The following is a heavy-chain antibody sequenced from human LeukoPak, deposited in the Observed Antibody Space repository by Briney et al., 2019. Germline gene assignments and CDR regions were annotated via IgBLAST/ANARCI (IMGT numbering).Heavy chain of an antibody. Sequence: GGSLRLSCAASGFTFSSYGMHWVRQAPGKGLEWVAFIRHDGSNKYYADSVKGRFTISRDNSKNTLYLQMNSLRTEDAAVYYCAKGSKLLLFTRDYYMDVWGKGTTVTVSS. CDR2: IRHDGSNK. CDR3: AKGSKLLLFTRDYYMDV. J-gene: IGHJ6*03. CDR1: GFTFSSYG. D-gene: IGHD2-21*01. V-gene: IGHV3-30*02.